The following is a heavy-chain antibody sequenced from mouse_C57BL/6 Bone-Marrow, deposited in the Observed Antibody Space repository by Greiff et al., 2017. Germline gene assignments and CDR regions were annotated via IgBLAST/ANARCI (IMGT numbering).Heavy chain of an antibody. CDR2: IDPSDSYT. CDR1: GYTFTSYW. D-gene: IGHD3-2*02. V-gene: IGHV1-69*01. Sequence: VQLQESGAELVMPGASVKLSCKASGYTFTSYWMHWVKQRPGQGLEWIGEIDPSDSYTNYNQKFKGKSTLTVDKSSSTAYMQLSSLTSEDSAVYYCARGSGLPWFAYWGQGTLVTVSA. CDR3: ARGSGLPWFAY. J-gene: IGHJ3*01.